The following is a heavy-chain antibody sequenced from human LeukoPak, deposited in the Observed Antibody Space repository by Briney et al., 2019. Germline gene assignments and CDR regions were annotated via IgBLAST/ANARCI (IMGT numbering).Heavy chain of an antibody. CDR3: ARDIPPDY. CDR1: GYTFTSYC. V-gene: IGHV1-46*01. Sequence: ASVKVSCKASGYTFTSYCIHWVRQAPGQGLEWMGIINPGGGSTSYAQKFQGRVTMTRDTSTSTFYMELSSLRSEDTAVYYCARDIPPDYWGQGTLVTVSS. D-gene: IGHD1-14*01. J-gene: IGHJ4*02. CDR2: INPGGGST.